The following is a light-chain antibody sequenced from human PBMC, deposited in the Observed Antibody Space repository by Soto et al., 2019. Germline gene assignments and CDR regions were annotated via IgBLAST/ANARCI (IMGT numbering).Light chain of an antibody. CDR1: QTTTKS. V-gene: IGKV3-11*01. J-gene: IGKJ2*03. CDR3: QQRSNRTPYMYG. CDR2: DAS. Sequence: VLTQSPARLSLSPGERATLSCRTSQTTTKSVAWYPQKPGQAPRLLIFDASNRATGIPARFSGSGSGTDFTLTISSVEPEDLAIYYCQQRSNRTPYMYGFGHGTKLEVK.